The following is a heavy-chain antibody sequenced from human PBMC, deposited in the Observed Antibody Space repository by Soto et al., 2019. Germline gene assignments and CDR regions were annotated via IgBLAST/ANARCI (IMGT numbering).Heavy chain of an antibody. Sequence: SETLSLTCTVSGGSISSSSYYWGWIRQPPGKGLEWIGSIYYSGSTHYNPSLKSRVTISVDTSKNQFSLKLSSVTAADTAVYYCARHQTSGYSYGFGLDYWGQGNLVTVSS. CDR1: GGSISSSSYY. CDR3: ARHQTSGYSYGFGLDY. J-gene: IGHJ4*02. D-gene: IGHD5-18*01. V-gene: IGHV4-39*01. CDR2: IYYSGST.